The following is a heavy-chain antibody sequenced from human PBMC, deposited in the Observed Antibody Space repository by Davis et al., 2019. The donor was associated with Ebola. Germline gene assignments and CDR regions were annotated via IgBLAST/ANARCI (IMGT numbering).Heavy chain of an antibody. D-gene: IGHD2-15*01. CDR2: IKQDGSEK. V-gene: IGHV3-7*01. J-gene: IGHJ4*02. CDR3: ARDFARDPTDGGSCSFRTDY. CDR1: GFTFSSYW. Sequence: GESLKISCAASGFTFSSYWMSWVRQAPGKGLEWVANIKQDGSEKYYVDSVKGRFTISRDNAKNSLYLQMNSLRAEDTAAYYCARDFARDPTDGGSCSFRTDYWGQGTLVTVSS.